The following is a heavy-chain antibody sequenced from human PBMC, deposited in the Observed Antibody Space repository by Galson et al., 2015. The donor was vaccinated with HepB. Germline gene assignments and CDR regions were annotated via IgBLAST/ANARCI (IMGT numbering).Heavy chain of an antibody. CDR3: ARDLSYSSDGRWYDVFDM. V-gene: IGHV3-7*01. D-gene: IGHD2-15*01. CDR2: MQGDGSMP. Sequence: SLRLCRGACGFTFSRCWMTWVCPAPGQGLEWVANMQGDGSMPYNVDSVKGRFTISRVDAMNSVNLQMNSLRAEDTAMYYCARDLSYSSDGRWYDVFDMWGQGTMVTVSS. J-gene: IGHJ3*02. CDR1: GFTFSRCW.